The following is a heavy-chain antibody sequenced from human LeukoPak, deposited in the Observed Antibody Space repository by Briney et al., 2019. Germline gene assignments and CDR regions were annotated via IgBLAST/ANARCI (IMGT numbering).Heavy chain of an antibody. CDR3: AKDRGPYIGIDNNWFDP. D-gene: IGHD1-26*01. CDR2: ITFSGGST. J-gene: IGHJ5*02. CDR1: GFFFSNYA. V-gene: IGHV3-23*01. Sequence: GGSLRLSCTASGFFFSNYAMNWVRQAPGKGLEWVSTITFSGGSTYYADSVKGRFTISRDNSKNTLYLQMNSVRAEDTAVYYCAKDRGPYIGIDNNWFDPWGQGTLVSVSS.